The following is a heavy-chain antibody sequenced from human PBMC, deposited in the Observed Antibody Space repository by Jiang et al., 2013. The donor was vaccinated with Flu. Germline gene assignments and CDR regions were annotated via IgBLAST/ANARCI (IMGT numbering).Heavy chain of an antibody. J-gene: IGHJ3*02. D-gene: IGHD3-10*01. V-gene: IGHV3-23*01. CDR1: GFTFSSYS. CDR2: ISGSGTST. Sequence: GGPLRLSCAVSGFTFSSYSMSWVRQAPGKGLEWVSTISGSGTSTTYADSVKGRFTISRDNSKNTLYLQVNSLRAGDTAIYYCAKQLLSYDAFDIWGQGTMVTVSS. CDR3: AKQLLSYDAFDI.